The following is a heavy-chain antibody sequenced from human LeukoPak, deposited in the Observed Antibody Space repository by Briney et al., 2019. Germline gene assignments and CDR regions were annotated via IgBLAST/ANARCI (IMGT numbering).Heavy chain of an antibody. CDR3: ARGSSVVVVAAMDY. J-gene: IGHJ4*02. CDR2: IIPILGIA. CDR1: GGTFSSYA. Sequence: ASVKVSCKASGGTFSSYAISWVRQAPGQGLEWMGRIIPILGIANYAQKFQGRVTITADKSTSTAYMELSSLRSEDTAVYYCARGSSVVVVAAMDYWGQGTLVTVSS. V-gene: IGHV1-69*04. D-gene: IGHD2-15*01.